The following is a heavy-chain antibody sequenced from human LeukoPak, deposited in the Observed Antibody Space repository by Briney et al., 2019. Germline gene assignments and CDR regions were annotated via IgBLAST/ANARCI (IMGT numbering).Heavy chain of an antibody. CDR1: GFTFSSYA. Sequence: GGSLRLSCAASGFTFSSYAMSWVRRAPGKGLEWVSVISGSGGSTYYADSVKGRFTISRDNSKNTLYLQMNSLRAEDTAVYYCAKESITGTTRGEYYFDYWGQGTLVTVSS. CDR3: AKESITGTTRGEYYFDY. J-gene: IGHJ4*02. V-gene: IGHV3-23*01. D-gene: IGHD1-7*01. CDR2: ISGSGGST.